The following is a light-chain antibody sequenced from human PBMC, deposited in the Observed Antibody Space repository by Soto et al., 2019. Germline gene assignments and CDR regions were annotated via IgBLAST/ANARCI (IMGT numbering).Light chain of an antibody. V-gene: IGKV3-20*01. CDR2: GAS. CDR3: QQYGSSPIT. CDR1: QTINSG. J-gene: IGKJ5*01. Sequence: EIVLTQSPGTLSLSPGERATLSCRASQTINSGLAWYQHKRGQAPRLLIYGASSRATGIPDRFSGSGSGTDFTLTISRLEPEDFAVYYCQQYGSSPITFGQGTRLEIK.